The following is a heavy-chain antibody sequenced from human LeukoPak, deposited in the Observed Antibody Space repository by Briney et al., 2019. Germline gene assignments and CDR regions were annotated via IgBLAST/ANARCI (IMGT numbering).Heavy chain of an antibody. V-gene: IGHV3-33*08. D-gene: IGHD3-22*01. CDR1: GFTFSRYG. Sequence: GGSLRLSCAASGFTFSRYGMHWVRQAPGKGLEWVAVIWYDGSYKYYADSVKGRFTISRDNSKNTLYLQMNSLRAEDTAVYYCAREYFYDSSGYSDAFDIWGQGTMVTVSS. J-gene: IGHJ3*02. CDR3: AREYFYDSSGYSDAFDI. CDR2: IWYDGSYK.